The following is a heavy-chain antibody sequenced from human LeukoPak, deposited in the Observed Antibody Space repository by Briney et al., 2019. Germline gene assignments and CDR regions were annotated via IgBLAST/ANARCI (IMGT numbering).Heavy chain of an antibody. CDR3: ARVPRYYDILTGYSSPFDY. Sequence: ASVKVSCKASGGTFSSYAISWVRQAPGQGLEWMGWINTNTGNPTYAQGFTGRFVFSLDTSVSTAYLQISSLKAEDTAVYYCARVPRYYDILTGYSSPFDYWGQGTLVTVSS. J-gene: IGHJ4*02. CDR2: INTNTGNP. V-gene: IGHV7-4-1*02. D-gene: IGHD3-9*01. CDR1: GGTFSSYA.